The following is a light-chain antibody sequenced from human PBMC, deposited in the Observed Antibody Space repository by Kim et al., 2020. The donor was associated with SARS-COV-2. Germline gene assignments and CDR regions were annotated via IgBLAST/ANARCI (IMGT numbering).Light chain of an antibody. V-gene: IGLV3-1*01. CDR3: QAWDSSTVV. CDR2: QDS. CDR1: TLGDKY. J-gene: IGLJ2*01. Sequence: SVSPGPTASITCSGDTLGDKYAGWYQQKPGQSPVLVIYQDSKRPSGIPERFSGSNAGNTATLTISGTQAMDEADYYCQAWDSSTVVFGGGTQLTVL.